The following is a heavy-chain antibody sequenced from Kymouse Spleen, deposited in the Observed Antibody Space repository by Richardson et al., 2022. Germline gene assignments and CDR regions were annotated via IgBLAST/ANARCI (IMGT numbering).Heavy chain of an antibody. Sequence: QVQLVESGGGVVQPGRSLRLSCAASGFTFSSYGMHWVRQAPGKGLEWVAVISYDGSNKYYADSVKGRFTISRDNSKNTLYLQMNSLRAEDTAVYYCAKDTSYNWNYFDYWGQGTLVTVSS. CDR3: AKDTSYNWNYFDY. V-gene: IGHV3-30*18. CDR1: GFTFSSYG. CDR2: ISYDGSNK. D-gene: IGHD1-20*01,IGHD1-7*01. J-gene: IGHJ4*02.